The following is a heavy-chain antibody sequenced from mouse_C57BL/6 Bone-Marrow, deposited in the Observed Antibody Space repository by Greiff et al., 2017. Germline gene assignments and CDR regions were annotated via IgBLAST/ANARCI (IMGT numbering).Heavy chain of an antibody. Sequence: QVQLQQSGAELARPGASVKLSCKASGYTFTSYGISWVKQRTGQGLEWIGEIYPRSGNTYYNEKFKGKATLTADKSSSTAYMELRSLTSEDSAVYFCARDHGGFAYWGQGTLVTVSA. CDR2: IYPRSGNT. CDR1: GYTFTSYG. V-gene: IGHV1-81*01. CDR3: ARDHGGFAY. J-gene: IGHJ3*01.